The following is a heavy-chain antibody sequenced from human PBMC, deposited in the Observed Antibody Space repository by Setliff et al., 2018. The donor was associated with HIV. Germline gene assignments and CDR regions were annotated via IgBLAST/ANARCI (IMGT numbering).Heavy chain of an antibody. V-gene: IGHV4-38-2*02. Sequence: SETLSLTCTVSRGSMNYHYWGWIRQPPGKGLEWIGSIYPSGSTYYNPSLKSRVTISVDTSKNQFSLRLSSVTAADTAVYYCARVLLRYFDWPEDAFDIWGQGTMVTVSS. CDR3: ARVLLRYFDWPEDAFDI. D-gene: IGHD3-9*01. CDR1: RGSMNYHY. J-gene: IGHJ3*02. CDR2: IYPSGST.